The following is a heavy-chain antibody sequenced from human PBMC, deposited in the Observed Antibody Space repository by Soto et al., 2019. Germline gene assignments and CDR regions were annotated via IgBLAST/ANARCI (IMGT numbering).Heavy chain of an antibody. V-gene: IGHV5-51*01. J-gene: IGHJ5*02. D-gene: IGHD3-9*01. CDR1: GYGFTSYW. CDR2: IYPGDSKT. CDR3: ARRISYYDILTGDYGWFDP. Sequence: PGESLKISCKGSGYGFTSYWIGWVRQMPGKGLEWMGIIYPGDSKTRYSPSFQGQVTISADKSISTAYLQWSSLKASDTAMYYCARRISYYDILTGDYGWFDPWGQGTLVTVSS.